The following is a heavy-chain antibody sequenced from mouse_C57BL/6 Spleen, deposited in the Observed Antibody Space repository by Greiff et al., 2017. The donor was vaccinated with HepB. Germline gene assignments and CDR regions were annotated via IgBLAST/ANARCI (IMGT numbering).Heavy chain of an antibody. Sequence: EVQLVESGGGLVQPGGSMKLSCVASGFTFSNYWMNWVRQSPEKGLEWVAQIRLKSDNYATHYAESVKGRFTISRDDSKSSVYLQMNNLRAEDTGIYYCTGLGRMITTYFDYWGQGTTLTVSS. V-gene: IGHV6-3*01. D-gene: IGHD2-4*01. CDR2: IRLKSDNYAT. CDR3: TGLGRMITTYFDY. CDR1: GFTFSNYW. J-gene: IGHJ2*01.